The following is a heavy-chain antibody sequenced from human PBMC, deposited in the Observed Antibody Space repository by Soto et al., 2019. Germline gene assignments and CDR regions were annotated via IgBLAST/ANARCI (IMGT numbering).Heavy chain of an antibody. CDR1: GGSISSSNW. CDR2: IYHSGST. Sequence: LSLTCAVSGGSISSSNWCSWVRQPPGKGLEWIGEIYHSGSTNYNPSLKSRVTISVDKSKNQFSLKLSSVTAADTAVYYCARRGLDFWSGYYDYWGQGTLVTVSS. J-gene: IGHJ4*02. CDR3: ARRGLDFWSGYYDY. V-gene: IGHV4-4*02. D-gene: IGHD3-3*01.